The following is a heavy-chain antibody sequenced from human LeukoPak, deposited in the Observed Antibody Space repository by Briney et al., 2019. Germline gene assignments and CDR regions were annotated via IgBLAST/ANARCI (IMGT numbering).Heavy chain of an antibody. V-gene: IGHV5-51*01. J-gene: IGHJ6*02. D-gene: IGHD2-21*02. CDR2: IYPGDSDT. Sequence: GESLKISCKGSGYSFANYFIAWVRQMPGKGLEWMGIIYPGDSDTRYSPSFQGQVTISADKSINTAYLQWSSLKASDTAMYYCARRRLPDKKYYYYYYGLDVWGQGTTVTVSS. CDR1: GYSFANYF. CDR3: ARRRLPDKKYYYYYYGLDV.